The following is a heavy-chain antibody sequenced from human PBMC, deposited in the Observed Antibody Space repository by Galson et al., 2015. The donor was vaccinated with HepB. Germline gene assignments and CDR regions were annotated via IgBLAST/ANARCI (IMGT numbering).Heavy chain of an antibody. D-gene: IGHD3-10*01. CDR3: AKDSGDDDGGYPDS. CDR2: LTEGGSGT. CDR1: GFAFSDYA. V-gene: IGHV3-23*01. J-gene: IGHJ4*02. Sequence: SLRLSCAASGFAFSDYAMSWVRQAPGKGLEWVSALTEGGSGTYYVDSAKGRFTISRDNSKETLYLLMNNLRAEDTALYFCAKDSGDDDGGYPDSWGQGTLVTVSS.